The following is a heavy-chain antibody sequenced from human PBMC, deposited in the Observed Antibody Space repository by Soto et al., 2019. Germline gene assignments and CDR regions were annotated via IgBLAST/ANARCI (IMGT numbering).Heavy chain of an antibody. CDR2: ISAYNGNT. J-gene: IGHJ6*04. Sequence: QVQLVQSGAEVKKPGASVKVSCKASGYTFTSYGISWVRQAPGQGLEWMGWISAYNGNTNYAQKLQGKVTMTTDTSTSTAFMELRSLISDDRAVYYCAWTRSVWIFDLGMDGWGEGITVTVSS. CDR3: AWTRSVWIFDLGMDG. D-gene: IGHD3-3*01. V-gene: IGHV1-18*01. CDR1: GYTFTSYG.